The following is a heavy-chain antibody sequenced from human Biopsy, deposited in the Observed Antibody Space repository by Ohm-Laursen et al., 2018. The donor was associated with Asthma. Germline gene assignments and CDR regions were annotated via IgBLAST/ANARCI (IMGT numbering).Heavy chain of an antibody. CDR2: IKHDGTEK. Sequence: SLRLSCAASGFTFGDYWMSWVLQVPGKGLEWVANIKHDGTEKNHVDSLKGRFTISRGNAKNSLYLQMNSLRAEDTAVYYCARTFHFWSPYHAEHYQLWGQGTLVTVSS. J-gene: IGHJ1*01. D-gene: IGHD3-3*02. V-gene: IGHV3-7*01. CDR1: GFTFGDYW. CDR3: ARTFHFWSPYHAEHYQL.